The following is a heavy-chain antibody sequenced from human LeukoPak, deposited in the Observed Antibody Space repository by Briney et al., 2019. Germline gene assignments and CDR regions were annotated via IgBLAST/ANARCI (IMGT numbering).Heavy chain of an antibody. CDR3: AREGKYCSSTSCYATGWFDP. J-gene: IGHJ5*02. V-gene: IGHV3-21*01. CDR2: ISSSSSYI. CDR1: GFTFSSYS. D-gene: IGHD2-2*01. Sequence: GGSLRLSCAASGFTFSSYSMSWVRQAPGTGLEWVSSISSSSSYIYYADSVKGRFTISRDNAKNSLYLQMNSLRAEDTAVYYCAREGKYCSSTSCYATGWFDPWGQGTLVTVSS.